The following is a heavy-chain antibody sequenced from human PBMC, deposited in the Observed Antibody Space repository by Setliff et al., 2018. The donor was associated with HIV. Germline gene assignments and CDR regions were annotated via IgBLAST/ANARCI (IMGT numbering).Heavy chain of an antibody. CDR3: ARARLQGIVTAVGPRDNCLDP. J-gene: IGHJ5*02. Sequence: RASVKVSCKASGYSFIKYGISWVRQAPGQGLEWMGWINAYTGHTDYASRLLGRVTLTTDTSTSTAYMELRSLSSDDTAVYFCARARLQGIVTAVGPRDNCLDPWGQGTRVTVSS. CDR2: INAYTGHT. CDR1: GYSFIKYG. V-gene: IGHV1-18*01. D-gene: IGHD3-9*01.